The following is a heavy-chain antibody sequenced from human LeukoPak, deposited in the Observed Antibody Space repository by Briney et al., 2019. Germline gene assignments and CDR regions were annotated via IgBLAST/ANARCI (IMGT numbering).Heavy chain of an antibody. V-gene: IGHV3-21*01. CDR1: GVTFSSYS. J-gene: IGHJ4*02. Sequence: RGSLRLSCAASGVTFSSYSMNWVRQAPGKGLEWVSSISSSSSYIYYADSVKGRFTISRDNAKNSLYLQMNSLRAEDTAVYYCARGVRSSYYYFDYWGQGTLVTVSS. D-gene: IGHD6-6*01. CDR2: ISSSSSYI. CDR3: ARGVRSSYYYFDY.